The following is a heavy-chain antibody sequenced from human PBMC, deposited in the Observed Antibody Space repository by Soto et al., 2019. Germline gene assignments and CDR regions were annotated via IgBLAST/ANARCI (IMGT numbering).Heavy chain of an antibody. Sequence: PSETLSLTCAVYGGSFSGYYWSWNRQPPGKGLEWIGQINHSGSTNYNPSLKSRVTISVDTSKNQFSLKLNSVTAADRAVYYCARGRTSPGYHYYYDMDVWGQGTTVTVSS. D-gene: IGHD1-7*01. CDR2: INHSGST. V-gene: IGHV4-34*01. CDR3: ARGRTSPGYHYYYDMDV. CDR1: GGSFSGYY. J-gene: IGHJ6*01.